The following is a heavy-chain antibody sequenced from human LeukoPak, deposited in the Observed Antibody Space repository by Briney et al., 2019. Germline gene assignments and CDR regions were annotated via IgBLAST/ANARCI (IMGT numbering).Heavy chain of an antibody. CDR1: GYTFTDYY. J-gene: IGHJ5*02. V-gene: IGHV1-2*06. CDR3: ARAYYA. CDR2: INPSSGGT. D-gene: IGHD3-10*01. Sequence: ASVKVSCKASGYTFTDYYMHWVRQAPGQGLQWMGRINPSSGGTNYAQKFQGRVTITTDESTRTAYMELSSLRSEDTAVYYCARAYYAWGQGTLVTVSS.